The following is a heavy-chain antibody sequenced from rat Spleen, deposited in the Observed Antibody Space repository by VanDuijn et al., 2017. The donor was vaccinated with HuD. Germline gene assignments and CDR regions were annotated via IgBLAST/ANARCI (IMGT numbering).Heavy chain of an antibody. CDR3: TRNYYSGGWFAY. J-gene: IGHJ3*01. Sequence: QVQLKESVPGLVQPSQTLSLTCTGSGFSLISYTVSCVREPPGKWLGWMGGIWGDGSTNYNSSLKSRLSISRDNSKSQVFLKMDSLQTEDTAIYYCTRNYYSGGWFAYWGQGTLVTVSS. V-gene: IGHV2-15*01. D-gene: IGHD1-1*01. CDR2: IWGDGST. CDR1: GFSLISYT.